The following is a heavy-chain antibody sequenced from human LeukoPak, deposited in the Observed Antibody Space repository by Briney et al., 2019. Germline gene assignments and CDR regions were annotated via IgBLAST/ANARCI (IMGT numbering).Heavy chain of an antibody. D-gene: IGHD3-3*01. CDR2: IYYSGST. CDR1: DGSISTYY. Sequence: SETLSLTCTVSDGSISTYYWSWIRQPAGKGLEWIGYIYYSGSTNYNPSLKSRVTISVDTSKNQFSLKLSSVTAADTAVYYCARTYYDLYYYGMDVWGQGTTVTVSS. V-gene: IGHV4-59*08. J-gene: IGHJ6*02. CDR3: ARTYYDLYYYGMDV.